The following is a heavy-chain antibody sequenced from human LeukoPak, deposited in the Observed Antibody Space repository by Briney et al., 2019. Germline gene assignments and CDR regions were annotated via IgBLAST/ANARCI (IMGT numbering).Heavy chain of an antibody. Sequence: PSETLSLTCTVSGGSISSGGYYWSWIRQHPGKGLEWIGYIYYSGSTYYNPSLKSRVTISVDTSKNQFSLKLSSVTAADTAVYYCARDSDYGAPHAFDIWGRGTMVTVSS. J-gene: IGHJ3*02. CDR3: ARDSDYGAPHAFDI. D-gene: IGHD4-17*01. V-gene: IGHV4-31*03. CDR1: GGSISSGGYY. CDR2: IYYSGST.